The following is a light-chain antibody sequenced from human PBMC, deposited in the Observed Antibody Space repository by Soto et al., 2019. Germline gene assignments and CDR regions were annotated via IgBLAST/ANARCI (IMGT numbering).Light chain of an antibody. Sequence: EIVLTQSPGTLSLFPGERATLSCRAIQSFSSTYLAWYQQKPGQAPRLLIYCASSRATGIPDRFSGSGSGTDFTLTIRRLEPEDFAVYYCQQYGASPYTFGQGTKLETK. CDR3: QQYGASPYT. J-gene: IGKJ2*01. CDR1: QSFSSTY. V-gene: IGKV3-20*01. CDR2: CAS.